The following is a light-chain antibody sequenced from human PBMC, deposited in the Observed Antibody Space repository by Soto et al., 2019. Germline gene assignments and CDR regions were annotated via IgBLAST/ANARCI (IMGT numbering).Light chain of an antibody. CDR2: DAS. CDR1: QHINTY. Sequence: EVLLTQSPATLSFTPGESATLSCRASQHINTYLGWYQQKSGQSPRLLINDASNRAADIPARFSASGFGTDFTLTISYLKPEDFGTYYCQHRSNWTPKDTFGQGTKVEI. J-gene: IGKJ2*01. CDR3: QHRSNWTPKDT. V-gene: IGKV3-11*01.